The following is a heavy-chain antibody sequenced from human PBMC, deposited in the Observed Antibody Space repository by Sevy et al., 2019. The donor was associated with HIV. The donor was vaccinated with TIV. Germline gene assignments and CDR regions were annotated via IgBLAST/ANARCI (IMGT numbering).Heavy chain of an antibody. CDR3: AGEGMVRGVMRFDP. V-gene: IGHV3-30*04. Sequence: GGSLRLSCAASGFTFSSYAMHWVRQAPGKGLEWVAVISYDGSNKYYADSVKGRFTIPRDNSKNTLYLQMNSLRAEETAVYYCAGEGMVRGVMRFDPWGQGTLVTVSS. D-gene: IGHD3-10*01. CDR1: GFTFSSYA. J-gene: IGHJ5*02. CDR2: ISYDGSNK.